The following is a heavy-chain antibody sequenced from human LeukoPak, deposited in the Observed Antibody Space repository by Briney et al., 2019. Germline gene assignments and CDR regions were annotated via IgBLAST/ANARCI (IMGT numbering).Heavy chain of an antibody. V-gene: IGHV4-34*01. D-gene: IGHD6-19*01. CDR3: ARSLAVAPFRNYYYYGMDV. J-gene: IGHJ6*02. CDR1: GGSFSGYY. Sequence: SETLSLTCAVYGGSFSGYYWSWIRQPPGKGLEWIGEINHSGSTNYNPSLKSRVTISVGTSKNQFSLKLSSVTAADTAVYYCARSLAVAPFRNYYYYGMDVWGQGTTVTVSS. CDR2: INHSGST.